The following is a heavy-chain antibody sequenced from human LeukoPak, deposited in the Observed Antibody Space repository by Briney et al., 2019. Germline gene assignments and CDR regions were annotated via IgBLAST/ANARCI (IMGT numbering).Heavy chain of an antibody. D-gene: IGHD3-22*01. CDR2: ISGSGGST. CDR3: AKYYDSSGYYYDAFDI. V-gene: IGHV3-23*01. CDR1: GFTFSTYA. Sequence: GGSLRLSCAASGFTFSTYAMSWVRQAPGKGLEWVSAISGSGGSTYYADSVKGRFTISRDNSKNTLYLQMNSLRAEDTAVYYCAKYYDSSGYYYDAFDIWGQGTMVTVSS. J-gene: IGHJ3*02.